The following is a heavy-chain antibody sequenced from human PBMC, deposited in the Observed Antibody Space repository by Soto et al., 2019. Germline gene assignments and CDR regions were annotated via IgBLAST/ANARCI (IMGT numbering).Heavy chain of an antibody. CDR1: GGSFSGYY. CDR2: INHSGST. Sequence: QVQLQQWGAGLLKPSETLSLTCAVYGGSFSGYYWSWIRQPPGKGLEWIGEINHSGSTNYNPSLKSRVTISVDXSKNXFSXKLSSVXAADTAVYYCAXGPMTXXXXXXYYYYYMDVWGKGTTVTVSS. V-gene: IGHV4-34*01. CDR3: AXGPMTXXXXXXYYYYYMDV. J-gene: IGHJ6*03.